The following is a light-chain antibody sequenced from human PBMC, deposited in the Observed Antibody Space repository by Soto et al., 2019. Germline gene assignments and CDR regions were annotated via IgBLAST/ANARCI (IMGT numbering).Light chain of an antibody. CDR3: FAYAGTLAPYF. V-gene: IGLV2-11*01. CDR1: SSDVGGNNF. Sequence: QSVLTQPRSVSGSPGQSVTISCTGSSSDVGGNNFVSWYQQQPGRAPKLLISDVSQRPSGVPERFSGSKSGNTASLAISGLQAEDEADYFCFAYAGTLAPYFFGTGTKV. CDR2: DVS. J-gene: IGLJ1*01.